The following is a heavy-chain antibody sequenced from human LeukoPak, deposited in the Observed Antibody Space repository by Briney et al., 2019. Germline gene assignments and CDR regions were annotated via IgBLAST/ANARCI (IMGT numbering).Heavy chain of an antibody. Sequence: SETLSLTGTVSGGSISSGDYYWSWIRQPPGKGLEWIGYIYYSGSSYYNPSLKSRVTISVDTSKNQFSLKLSSVTAADTAVYYCARVGLLQTPDPWGQGTLVTVSS. V-gene: IGHV4-30-4*01. CDR3: ARVGLLQTPDP. CDR1: GGSISSGDYY. CDR2: IYYSGSS. D-gene: IGHD2-15*01. J-gene: IGHJ5*02.